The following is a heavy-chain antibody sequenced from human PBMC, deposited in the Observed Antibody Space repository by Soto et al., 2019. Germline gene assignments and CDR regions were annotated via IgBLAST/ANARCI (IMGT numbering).Heavy chain of an antibody. V-gene: IGHV3-23*01. CDR3: ANGGQRQLVADY. CDR1: GFTFSSYA. D-gene: IGHD6-13*01. CDR2: ISGSGGST. J-gene: IGHJ4*02. Sequence: EVQLLESGGGLVQPGGSLRLSCAASGFTFSSYAMSWVRQAPGKGLEWVSAISGSGGSTYYADSVKGRFTISRDNSKNTLYLQMNSRRAEDTAVYYCANGGQRQLVADYWGQGTLVTVSS.